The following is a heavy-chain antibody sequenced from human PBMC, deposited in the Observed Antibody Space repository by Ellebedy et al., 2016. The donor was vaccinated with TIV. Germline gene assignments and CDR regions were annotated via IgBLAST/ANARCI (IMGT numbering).Heavy chain of an antibody. J-gene: IGHJ4*02. CDR3: GRYDVPVTASLFYFHY. V-gene: IGHV1-46*01. CDR2: INPSDGRR. Sequence: AASVKVSCKASGYTFTTYYIHWVRQAPGQGLEWMGRINPSDGRRSDAQKFQGRVTMTKDKSTSTFYMELSSLTSDDMAVYYCGRYDVPVTASLFYFHYWGQGTLVSVSS. D-gene: IGHD2-2*01. CDR1: GYTFTTYY.